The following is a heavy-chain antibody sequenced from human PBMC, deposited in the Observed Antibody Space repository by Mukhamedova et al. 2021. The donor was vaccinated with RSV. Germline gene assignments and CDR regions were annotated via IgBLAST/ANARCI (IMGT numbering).Heavy chain of an antibody. J-gene: IGHJ4*02. Sequence: SVKGRFTISRDDSKNTAYLQMNSLKTEDTAVYYCTRRVLPGIAAADMSGYWGQGTLVTVSS. CDR3: TRRVLPGIAAADMSGY. D-gene: IGHD6-13*01. V-gene: IGHV3-73*01.